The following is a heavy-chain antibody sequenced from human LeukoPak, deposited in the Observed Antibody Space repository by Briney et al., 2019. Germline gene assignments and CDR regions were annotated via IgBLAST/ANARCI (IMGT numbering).Heavy chain of an antibody. V-gene: IGHV4-61*02. Sequence: SETLSLTCTVSGGSISSGSYYWSWIRQPAGKGLEWIGRIYTSGSTNYNPSLKSRVTISVDTSKNQFSLKLSSVTAADTAVYYCARSTFSSNWNLWGQGTLVTVSS. CDR2: IYTSGST. CDR1: GGSISSGSYY. D-gene: IGHD6-13*01. J-gene: IGHJ4*02. CDR3: ARSTFSSNWNL.